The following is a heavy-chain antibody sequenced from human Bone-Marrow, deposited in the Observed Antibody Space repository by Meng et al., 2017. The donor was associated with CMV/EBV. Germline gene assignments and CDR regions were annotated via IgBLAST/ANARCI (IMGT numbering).Heavy chain of an antibody. Sequence: GSLRLSCTVSGGSVSSGSYYWSWIRQPPGKGLEWIGYIYYSGSTNYNPSLKSRVTISVDTSKNQFSLKLSSVTAADTAVYYCASSKGHGGSYYSGYFDYWGQGTLVTVSS. V-gene: IGHV4-61*01. J-gene: IGHJ4*02. CDR2: IYYSGST. CDR3: ASSKGHGGSYYSGYFDY. CDR1: GGSVSSGSYY. D-gene: IGHD1-26*01.